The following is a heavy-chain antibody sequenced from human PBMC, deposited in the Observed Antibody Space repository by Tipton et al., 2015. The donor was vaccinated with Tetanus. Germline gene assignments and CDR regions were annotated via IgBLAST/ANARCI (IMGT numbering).Heavy chain of an antibody. CDR2: VYYDGSA. Sequence: LRLSCTVSGDSISSSEYYWGWIRQPPGEGLEWIASVYYDGSAYTNPSLKSRVTISVDTSKNQFSLKLSSVTAADTAVYYCARTIAVADNYFDYWGQGTLVTVSS. J-gene: IGHJ4*02. CDR3: ARTIAVADNYFDY. V-gene: IGHV4-39*07. CDR1: GDSISSSEYY. D-gene: IGHD6-19*01.